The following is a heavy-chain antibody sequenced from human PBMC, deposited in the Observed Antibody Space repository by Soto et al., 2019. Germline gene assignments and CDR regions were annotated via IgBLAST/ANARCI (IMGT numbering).Heavy chain of an antibody. V-gene: IGHV4-59*01. CDR1: GGSISSYY. CDR2: IYYSGST. D-gene: IGHD1-26*01. CDR3: GRDRGASKVNSAFDI. Sequence: SETLSLTCTVSGGSISSYYWSWIRQPPGKGLEWIGYIYYSGSTNYNPSLKSRVTISVDTTKNQFSLTLSSVTAADTAVYYCGRDRGASKVNSAFDIWGQGTMVTVSS. J-gene: IGHJ3*02.